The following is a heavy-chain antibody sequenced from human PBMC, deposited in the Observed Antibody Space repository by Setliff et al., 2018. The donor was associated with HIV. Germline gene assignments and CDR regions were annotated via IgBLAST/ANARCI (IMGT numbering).Heavy chain of an antibody. CDR2: INHSGST. V-gene: IGHV4-34*01. Sequence: SETLSLTCAVYGGSFSGYYWSWIRQVPGKGLEWIGEINHSGSTNYNPSLKSRVTISLDTSKNQFSLHLNSVTAADTAVYYCARGVLITKRVTQTGGYYYYTDVWGKGTTVTVSS. J-gene: IGHJ6*03. CDR3: ARGVLITKRVTQTGGYYYYTDV. D-gene: IGHD2-21*02. CDR1: GGSFSGYY.